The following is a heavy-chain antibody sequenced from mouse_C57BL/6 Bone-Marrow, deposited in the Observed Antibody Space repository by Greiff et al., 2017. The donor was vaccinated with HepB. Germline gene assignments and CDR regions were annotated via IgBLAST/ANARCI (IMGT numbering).Heavy chain of an antibody. CDR1: AFPFSDYY. CDR2: INYDGSST. D-gene: IGHD1-1*01. Sequence: EVQVVESEGGLVQPGSSMTLSFTASAFPFSDYYLAWFRQFPEKGLEWFANINYDGSSTYYLDSLKSRFIISRDNAKNILYMHLSSLKSEDTATYYCARDDCYVSSYARWYFDVWGTETTVSVSA. J-gene: IGHJ1*03. V-gene: IGHV5-16*01. CDR3: ARDDCYVSSYARWYFDV.